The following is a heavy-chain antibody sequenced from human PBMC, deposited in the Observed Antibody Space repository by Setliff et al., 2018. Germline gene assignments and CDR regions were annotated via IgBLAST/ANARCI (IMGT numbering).Heavy chain of an antibody. CDR2: INPNSGGT. Sequence: ASVKVSCKASGGTFSSYAMHWVRQAPGQGLEWMGWINPNSGGTNYAQKFQGWVTMTRDTSISTAYMELSRLRSDDTAVYYCARDTYGDYHRFDYWGQGTLVTVSS. CDR1: GGTFSSYA. J-gene: IGHJ4*02. CDR3: ARDTYGDYHRFDY. V-gene: IGHV1-2*04. D-gene: IGHD4-17*01.